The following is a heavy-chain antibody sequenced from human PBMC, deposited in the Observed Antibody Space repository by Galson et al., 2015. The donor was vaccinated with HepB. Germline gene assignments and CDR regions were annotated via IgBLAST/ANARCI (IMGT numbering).Heavy chain of an antibody. J-gene: IGHJ6*02. D-gene: IGHD1-14*01. CDR2: IRSKAYGGTT. V-gene: IGHV3-49*03. Sequence: SLRLSCAASGFTFGDYAMSWFRQAPGKGLEWVGFIRSKAYGGTTEYAASVKGRFTISRDDSKSIAYLQMNSLKTEDTAVYYCTRDGPPRNSPEYYYYGMDVWGQGATVTVSS. CDR1: GFTFGDYA. CDR3: TRDGPPRNSPEYYYYGMDV.